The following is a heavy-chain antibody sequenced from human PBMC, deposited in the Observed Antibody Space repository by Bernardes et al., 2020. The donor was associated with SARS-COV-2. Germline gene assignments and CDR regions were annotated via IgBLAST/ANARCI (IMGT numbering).Heavy chain of an antibody. CDR3: ASTPVLRFLEWSFSDYYYYYMDV. CDR1: GFTFSSYS. D-gene: IGHD3-3*01. V-gene: IGHV3-21*01. J-gene: IGHJ6*03. CDR2: ISSSSSYI. Sequence: GGSLRLSCAASGFTFSSYSMNWVRQAPGKGLEWVSSISSSSSYIYYADSVKGRFTISRDNAKNSLYLQMNSLRAEDTAVYYCASTPVLRFLEWSFSDYYYYYMDVWGKGTTVTVSS.